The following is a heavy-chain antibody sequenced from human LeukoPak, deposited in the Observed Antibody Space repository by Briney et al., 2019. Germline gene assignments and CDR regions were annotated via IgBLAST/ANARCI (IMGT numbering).Heavy chain of an antibody. CDR2: IYSGGST. CDR3: ARGFRYSTGWYYFDY. V-gene: IGHV3-66*01. D-gene: IGHD6-19*01. Sequence: GGSLRLSCAASGFTFSSYAMHWVRQAPGKGLEWVSVIYSGGSTYYAESVKGRFTISRDNSKNTLFLQMDSLRAEDTAVYYCARGFRYSTGWYYFDYWGQGTLVTVSS. J-gene: IGHJ4*02. CDR1: GFTFSSYA.